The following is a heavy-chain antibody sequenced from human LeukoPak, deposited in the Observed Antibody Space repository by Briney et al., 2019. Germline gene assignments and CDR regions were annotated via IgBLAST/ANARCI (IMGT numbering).Heavy chain of an antibody. V-gene: IGHV3-21*01. CDR2: ISSSSSYI. J-gene: IGHJ6*02. D-gene: IGHD1-26*01. CDR1: GFTFSSYS. Sequence: GGSLRLSCAASGFTFSSYSMNWVRQAPGKGLEWVSSISSSSSYIYYADSVKGRFTTSRDNAKNSLYLQMNSLRAEDTAVYYCARDSGSYYYGMDVWGQGTTVTVSS. CDR3: ARDSGSYYYGMDV.